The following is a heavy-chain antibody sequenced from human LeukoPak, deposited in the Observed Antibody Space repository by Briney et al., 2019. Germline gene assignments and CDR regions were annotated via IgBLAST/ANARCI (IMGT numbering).Heavy chain of an antibody. V-gene: IGHV1-69*04. J-gene: IGHJ5*02. CDR3: ARLGVDCSSTSCLPVP. CDR2: IIPIFGIA. Sequence: SVKVSCKASGGTFSSYAISWVRQAPGQGLEWMGRIIPIFGIANYAQKFQGRVTITADKSTSTAYMELSSLRSEDTAVYYCARLGVDCSSTSCLPVPWGLGTLVTVSS. CDR1: GGTFSSYA. D-gene: IGHD2-2*01.